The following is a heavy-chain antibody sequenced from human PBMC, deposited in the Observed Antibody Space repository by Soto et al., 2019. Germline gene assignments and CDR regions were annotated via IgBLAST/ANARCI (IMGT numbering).Heavy chain of an antibody. D-gene: IGHD4-4*01. V-gene: IGHV4-39*01. CDR2: IYYSGST. CDR3: ARNADDYSIDY. CDR1: GGSISCSSYY. Sequence: SETLSLTCTVSGGSISCSSYYWGWIRQPPGKGLEWIGSIYYSGSTYYNPSLKSRVTISVDTSKNQFSLKLSSVTAADTAVYYCARNADDYSIDYWGQGTLVTVSS. J-gene: IGHJ4*02.